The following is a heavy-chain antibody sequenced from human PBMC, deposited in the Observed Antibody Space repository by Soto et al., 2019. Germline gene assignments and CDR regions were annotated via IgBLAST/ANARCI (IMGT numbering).Heavy chain of an antibody. Sequence: QVQLVESGGGLVRPGGSLRLSCAASGFTFSDYSMSWIRQAPGKGLEWFSYISSSGSTIYYADSVKGRFTISRDNAENSLYLQMNSLRAEDTAVYYCARSRLLFNAAFDIWGQGTMVIVSS. CDR3: ARSRLLFNAAFDI. CDR2: ISSSGSTI. D-gene: IGHD2-21*01. V-gene: IGHV3-11*01. J-gene: IGHJ3*02. CDR1: GFTFSDYS.